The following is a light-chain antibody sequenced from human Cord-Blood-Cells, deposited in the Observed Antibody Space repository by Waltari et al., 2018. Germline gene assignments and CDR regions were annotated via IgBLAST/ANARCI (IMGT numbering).Light chain of an antibody. J-gene: IGLJ3*02. CDR2: EGS. CDR1: SSDVGSYNL. CDR3: CTYAGSSTLG. Sequence: QSALTQHASVSGSPGQSITISCTGTSSDVGSYNLVSWYQQHPGKAPKLMIYEGSKRPSGVCNRFPCSKSGNTASLTISGRQAEDEADYYCCTYAGSSTLGFGGGTKLTVL. V-gene: IGLV2-23*01.